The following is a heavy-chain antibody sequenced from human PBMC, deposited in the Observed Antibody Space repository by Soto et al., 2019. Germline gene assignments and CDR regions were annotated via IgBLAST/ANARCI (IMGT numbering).Heavy chain of an antibody. CDR3: AQRIRGS. V-gene: IGHV3-23*01. CDR1: GFTFSSYG. Sequence: EVQLLESGGGLVQPGGSLRLSCVASGFTFSSYGMRWVRQAPGKGLEWVSEISGSGRDTHYADSVKGRFTSSRDNSRRTLYLQMSSLRAEDTGVYYCAQRIRGSWGQGTLVIVSS. D-gene: IGHD6-25*01. CDR2: ISGSGRDT. J-gene: IGHJ5*02.